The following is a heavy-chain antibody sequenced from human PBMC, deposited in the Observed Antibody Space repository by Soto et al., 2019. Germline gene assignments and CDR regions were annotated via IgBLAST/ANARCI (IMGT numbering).Heavy chain of an antibody. CDR2: ISAYNGNT. D-gene: IGHD3-22*01. J-gene: IGHJ4*02. V-gene: IGHV1-18*01. CDR3: ARDQPQYYYDSSGYFDY. Sequence: QVQLVQSGAEVKKPGASVKVSCKASGYTFTSYGISWVRQAPGQGLEWMGWISAYNGNTNYAQRLQGRVTMTTDTATSTAYVELRRLRSDDTAVYYCARDQPQYYYDSSGYFDYWGQGTLVTVSS. CDR1: GYTFTSYG.